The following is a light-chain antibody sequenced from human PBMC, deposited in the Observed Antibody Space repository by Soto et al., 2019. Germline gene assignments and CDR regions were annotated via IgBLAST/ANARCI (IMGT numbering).Light chain of an antibody. J-gene: IGLJ1*01. Sequence: QSALTQPASVSGSPGQSITISCTGTRTDVGGYNFVSWYQQHPGKAPKLIIYEVSNRPSGVSNRFSGSKSDNTASLTISGLQAEDEADFYCCSYVSSKDDVVGPATKVTV. CDR1: RTDVGGYNF. V-gene: IGLV2-14*01. CDR2: EVS. CDR3: CSYVSSKDDV.